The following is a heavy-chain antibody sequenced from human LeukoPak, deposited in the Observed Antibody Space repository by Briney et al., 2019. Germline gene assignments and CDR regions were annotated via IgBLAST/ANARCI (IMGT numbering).Heavy chain of an antibody. CDR3: ARGGKGDY. D-gene: IGHD1-26*01. CDR2: IYTSGST. J-gene: IGHJ4*02. Sequence: ASQTLSLTCTVSGGSIGSGSYYWSWVRQPAGKGLEWIGRIYTSGSTNYNPSLKSRVTISVDTSKNQFSLKLSSVTAADTAVYYCARGGKGDYWGQGTLVTVSS. CDR1: GGSIGSGSYY. V-gene: IGHV4-61*02.